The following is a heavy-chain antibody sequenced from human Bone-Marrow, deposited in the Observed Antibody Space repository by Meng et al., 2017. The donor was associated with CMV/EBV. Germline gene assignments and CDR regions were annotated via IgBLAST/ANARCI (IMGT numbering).Heavy chain of an antibody. J-gene: IGHJ6*02. CDR1: GYTFTGYY. CDR3: ARDLYYYDSSGYYYYYYYCLDP. V-gene: IGHV1-2*02. D-gene: IGHD3-22*01. Sequence: ASVKVSCKASGYTFTGYYMHWVRQAPGQGLEWMGWINPNSGGTNYAQKFQGRVTMTRDTSISTAYMELSRLRSDDTSVYYGARDLYYYDSSGYYYYYYYCLDPWGQGTPVTVSS. CDR2: INPNSGGT.